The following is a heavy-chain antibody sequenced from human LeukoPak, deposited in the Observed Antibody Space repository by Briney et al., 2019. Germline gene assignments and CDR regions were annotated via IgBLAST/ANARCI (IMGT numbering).Heavy chain of an antibody. Sequence: PGGSLTLSCAASGFAFSGYEMNWVRQAPGKGLEWVSYIAGSDTRTYYADSVKGRFTISRDNAKNSLYLQMNSLRAEDTRLYYCATLGYHLDSWGQGTLVTVS. CDR2: IAGSDTRT. J-gene: IGHJ4*02. CDR1: GFAFSGYE. CDR3: ATLGYHLDS. D-gene: IGHD3-22*01. V-gene: IGHV3-48*03.